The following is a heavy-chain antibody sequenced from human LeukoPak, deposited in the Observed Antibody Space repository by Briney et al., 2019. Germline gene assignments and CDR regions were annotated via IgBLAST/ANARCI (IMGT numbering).Heavy chain of an antibody. J-gene: IGHJ4*02. CDR1: GYTFTSYD. CDR2: MNPNSGNT. D-gene: IGHD2-2*01. CDR3: ASSRGYCSSTSCPFDY. V-gene: IGHV1-8*01. Sequence: ASVKVSCKASGYTFTSYDINWVRQATGQGLEWMGWMNPNSGNTGYAQKFQGRVTMTRNTSISTAYMELSSLRSEDTAVCYCASSRGYCSSTSCPFDYWGQGTLVTVSS.